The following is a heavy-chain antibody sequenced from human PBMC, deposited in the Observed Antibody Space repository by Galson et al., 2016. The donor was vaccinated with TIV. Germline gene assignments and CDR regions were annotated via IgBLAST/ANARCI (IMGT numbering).Heavy chain of an antibody. V-gene: IGHV1-69*13. CDR1: GGPFFSSYA. J-gene: IGHJ4*02. CDR3: ARHQGYCSGGSCLLDY. CDR2: IIPIFGTA. Sequence: SVKVSCKASGGPFFSSYAISWVRQAPGQGLEWMGRIIPIFGTANYAQKFQGRVTITADESTGTAYMELSSLRPEDTAVYYCARHQGYCSGGSCLLDYWGQGTLVTVSS. D-gene: IGHD2-15*01.